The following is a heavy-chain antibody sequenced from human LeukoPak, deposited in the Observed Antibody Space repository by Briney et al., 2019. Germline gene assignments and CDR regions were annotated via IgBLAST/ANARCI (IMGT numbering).Heavy chain of an antibody. V-gene: IGHV3-30*02. CDR3: AKDRVPAAIHGVDP. D-gene: IGHD2-2*01. Sequence: PGGSLRLSCAASGFTFSSYGMHWVRQAPGKGLEWEAFIRYDGSNKYYADSVKGRFTISRDNSKNTLYLQMNSLRAEDTAVYYCAKDRVPAAIHGVDPWGQGTLVTVSS. CDR2: IRYDGSNK. CDR1: GFTFSSYG. J-gene: IGHJ5*02.